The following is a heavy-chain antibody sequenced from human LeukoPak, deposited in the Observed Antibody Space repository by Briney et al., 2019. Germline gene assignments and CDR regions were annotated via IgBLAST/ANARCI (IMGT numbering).Heavy chain of an antibody. CDR1: GFTFGSYA. CDR3: AESISRLWFGELAGG. CDR2: ISGSRDST. Sequence: GGSLRLSCAASGFTFGSYAMSWVRQAPGKGLEWVSAISGSRDSTYYADSVKGRFTISRDNSKNTLYLQMNSLRAEDTAVYYCAESISRLWFGELAGGWGQGTLVTVSS. V-gene: IGHV3-23*01. D-gene: IGHD3-10*01. J-gene: IGHJ4*02.